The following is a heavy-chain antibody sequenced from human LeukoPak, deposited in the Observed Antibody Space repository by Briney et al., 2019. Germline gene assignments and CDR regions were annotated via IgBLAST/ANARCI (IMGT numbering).Heavy chain of an antibody. V-gene: IGHV1-69*06. CDR1: GGTFSSYA. D-gene: IGHD4-17*01. Sequence: GASVKVSCKASGGTFSSYAISWVRQAPGQGLEWMGGIIPIFGTANYAQKFQGRVTMTEDTSTDTAYMELSSLRSEDTAVYYCATYDYGDNRAFDYWGQGTLVTVSS. CDR3: ATYDYGDNRAFDY. CDR2: IIPIFGTA. J-gene: IGHJ4*02.